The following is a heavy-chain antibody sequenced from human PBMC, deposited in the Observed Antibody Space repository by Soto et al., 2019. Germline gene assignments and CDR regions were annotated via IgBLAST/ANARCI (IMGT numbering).Heavy chain of an antibody. CDR2: ISAYNGNT. CDR3: ARQMSVAGKNGMDV. CDR1: GYTFTSYG. V-gene: IGHV1-18*01. D-gene: IGHD6-19*01. J-gene: IGHJ6*02. Sequence: QVQLVQSGDEVKKPGASVKVSCKASGYTFTSYGISWVRQAPGQGLEWMGWISAYNGNTNYAQKLEGRVTMTTDTSTNTAYRELRSLRSDDTAVYYCARQMSVAGKNGMDVWGHGTTVTVSS.